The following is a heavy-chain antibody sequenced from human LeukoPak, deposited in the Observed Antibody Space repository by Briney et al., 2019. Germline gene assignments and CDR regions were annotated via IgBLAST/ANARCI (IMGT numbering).Heavy chain of an antibody. CDR3: ARDRITMAGSHFDY. J-gene: IGHJ4*02. CDR1: GYTFTSYG. CDR2: ISAYNGNT. D-gene: IGHD3-3*01. Sequence: ASVKVSCQASGYTFTSYGISWVRQAPGQGLEWMRWISAYNGNTNSAQKLQGRVTMTTDTSTSTAYMELRSLRSDDTAVYYCARDRITMAGSHFDYWGQGTLVTVSS. V-gene: IGHV1-18*01.